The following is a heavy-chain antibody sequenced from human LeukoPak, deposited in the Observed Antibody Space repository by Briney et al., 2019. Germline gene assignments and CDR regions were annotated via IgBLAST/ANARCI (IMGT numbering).Heavy chain of an antibody. CDR3: ARASSQTPEVTFDY. Sequence: SQTLSLTCIVSGGSISRGGDYWSWIRQHPGKGLEWIGYIYYSGSTYYNPSPKSRVTISVDTSKHQFSLKLSSVTAADAAVYFCARASSQTPEVTFDYWGQGSLVTVSS. V-gene: IGHV4-31*02. J-gene: IGHJ4*02. CDR1: GGSISRGGDY. CDR2: IYYSGST. D-gene: IGHD6-6*01.